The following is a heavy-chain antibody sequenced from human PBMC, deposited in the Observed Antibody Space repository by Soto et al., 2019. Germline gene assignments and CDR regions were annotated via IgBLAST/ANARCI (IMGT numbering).Heavy chain of an antibody. Sequence: SETLSLTCTVSGGSISSGGYYWSWIRQPPGKRLEWIGDIYHTGRSSYNQSLTSRVTMSVDKSKNQFSLKLISVTAADTAVYYCARDQRDILTGYYKGPGSEYYYYGMDVWGQGTTVTVSS. CDR3: ARDQRDILTGYYKGPGSEYYYYGMDV. CDR1: GGSISSGGYY. D-gene: IGHD3-9*01. V-gene: IGHV4-39*07. CDR2: IYHTGRS. J-gene: IGHJ6*02.